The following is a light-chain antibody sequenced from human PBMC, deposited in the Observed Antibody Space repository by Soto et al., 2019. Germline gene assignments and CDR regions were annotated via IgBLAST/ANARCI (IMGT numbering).Light chain of an antibody. J-gene: IGKJ4*01. Sequence: DIQLTQSPSFLSASVGDTVTITCRASQGMSTYLAWYQQKSGKVPKLLIRSASTLQSGVPPRFSGSGSGTEFTLTISTLQPDDSGIYYCQQLNGYQLAFGGGTNVEIK. CDR1: QGMSTY. CDR2: SAS. CDR3: QQLNGYQLA. V-gene: IGKV1-9*01.